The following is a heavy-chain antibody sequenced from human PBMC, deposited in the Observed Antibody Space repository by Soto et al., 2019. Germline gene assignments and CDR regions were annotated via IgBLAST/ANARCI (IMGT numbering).Heavy chain of an antibody. D-gene: IGHD6-19*01. Sequence: GGSLRLSCAASGFTFSSYAMSWVRQAPGKGLEWVSAISGSGGSTYYADSVKGRFTISRDNSKNTLYLQMNSLRAEDTAVYYCALRAYSSGWYVGYFDYWGQGTLVTVSS. CDR3: ALRAYSSGWYVGYFDY. J-gene: IGHJ4*02. V-gene: IGHV3-23*01. CDR1: GFTFSSYA. CDR2: ISGSGGST.